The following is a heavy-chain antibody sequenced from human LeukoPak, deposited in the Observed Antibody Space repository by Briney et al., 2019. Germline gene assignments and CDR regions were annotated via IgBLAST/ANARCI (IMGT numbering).Heavy chain of an antibody. D-gene: IGHD3-10*01. V-gene: IGHV3-53*01. CDR2: ISSGGTT. CDR3: ARDTYYYGSGSYPSN. Sequence: PGGSLRLSCAASGFTVSSNYMSWVRQAPGKGLEWVAVISSGGTTYYADSVKGRFTISRDNSKNTLFLQMNSLRAEDTAVYYCARDTYYYGSGSYPSNWGQGTLVTVSS. CDR1: GFTVSSNY. J-gene: IGHJ4*02.